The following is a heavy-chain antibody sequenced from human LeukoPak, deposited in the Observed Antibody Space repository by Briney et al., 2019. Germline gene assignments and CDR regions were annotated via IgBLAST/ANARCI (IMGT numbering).Heavy chain of an antibody. CDR3: ASDEKSEVRGAPRASVDY. CDR2: INHSGST. V-gene: IGHV4-34*01. Sequence: PSETLSLTCAVYGGSFSGYYWSWIRQPPGKGLEWIGEINHSGSTNYNPSLKSRVTISLDTSKNQFSLKLSSVTAADTAVYYCASDEKSEVRGAPRASVDYWGQGTLVTVPS. CDR1: GGSFSGYY. J-gene: IGHJ4*02. D-gene: IGHD3-10*01.